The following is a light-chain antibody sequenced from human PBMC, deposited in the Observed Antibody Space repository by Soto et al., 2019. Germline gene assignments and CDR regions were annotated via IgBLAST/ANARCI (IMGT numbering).Light chain of an antibody. CDR1: QSVDND. V-gene: IGKV3D-15*01. CDR3: QQYNNWPLT. Sequence: IVLTQSPLSLPVTLGQPASLSCRASQSVDNDLAWYQQKPGQPPRLLIYDASTRATGIPARFSGSQSGTEFTLTISSLLSEDFAVYSCQQYNNWPLTFGGGTKVDIK. CDR2: DAS. J-gene: IGKJ4*01.